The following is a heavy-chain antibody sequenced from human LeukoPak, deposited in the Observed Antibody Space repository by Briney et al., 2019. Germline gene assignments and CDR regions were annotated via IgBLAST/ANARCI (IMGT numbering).Heavy chain of an antibody. CDR3: ASPPYGGQLHDAFDI. CDR2: IYYSGST. CDR1: GDSISSSSYY. D-gene: IGHD4-23*01. Sequence: SETMSLTCTVSGDSISSSSYYWGWIRQPPGTGLEWIGSIYYSGSTYYNPSLKSRVTISVDTSKNQFSLKLSSVTAADTAVYYCASPPYGGQLHDAFDIWGQGTMVTVSS. J-gene: IGHJ3*02. V-gene: IGHV4-39*01.